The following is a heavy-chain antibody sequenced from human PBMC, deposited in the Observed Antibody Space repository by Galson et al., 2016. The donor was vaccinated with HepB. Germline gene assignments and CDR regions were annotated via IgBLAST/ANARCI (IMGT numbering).Heavy chain of an antibody. Sequence: SVKVSCKASGYTFTNFPINWVRQAPGQRLEWMGWINTGNGDTRYSQSFQGRATITRDTSASTAYMELNTLTSEDTAVYYCVSDPVRGWAPFDGWGQGTLVTVSS. D-gene: IGHD6-19*01. CDR3: VSDPVRGWAPFDG. V-gene: IGHV1-3*04. J-gene: IGHJ4*02. CDR2: INTGNGDT. CDR1: GYTFTNFP.